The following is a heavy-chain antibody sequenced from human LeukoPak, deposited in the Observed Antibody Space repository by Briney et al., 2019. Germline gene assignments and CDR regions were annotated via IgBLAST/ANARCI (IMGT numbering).Heavy chain of an antibody. CDR1: GYTFITYG. Sequence: ASVKVSCKASGYTFITYGIRWVRQAPGQGLEWMGWTNPRNGNTNYVQNLQGRVTMTTDTSTSTAYMELRSLRSDDTAVYYCARVGYDSSGHQRYAFDIWGEGTMVTVSS. V-gene: IGHV1-18*01. CDR2: TNPRNGNT. CDR3: ARVGYDSSGHQRYAFDI. D-gene: IGHD3-22*01. J-gene: IGHJ3*02.